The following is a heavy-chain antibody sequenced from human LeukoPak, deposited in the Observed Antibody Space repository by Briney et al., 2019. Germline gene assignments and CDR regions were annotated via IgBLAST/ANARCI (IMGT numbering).Heavy chain of an antibody. CDR3: ARGAVAAAADY. V-gene: IGHV3-23*01. CDR2: ISGSGGST. D-gene: IGHD6-13*01. CDR1: GFTFSSYA. Sequence: GGSLRLSCAASGFTFSSYAMSWVRQAPGKGLEWVSAISGSGGSTYYADSVKGRFTISRDNAKNSLYLQMNSLRAEDTALYYCARGAVAAAADYWGQGTLVTVSS. J-gene: IGHJ4*02.